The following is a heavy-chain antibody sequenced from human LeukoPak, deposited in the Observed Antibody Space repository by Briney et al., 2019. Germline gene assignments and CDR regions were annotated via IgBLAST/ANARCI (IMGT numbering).Heavy chain of an antibody. CDR1: GGSISSGAYY. J-gene: IGHJ6*02. CDR3: AREPGDIVATTGYYYGMDV. D-gene: IGHD5-12*01. V-gene: IGHV4-31*03. CDR2: IYYSGST. Sequence: SETLSLTCTVSGGSISSGAYYWSWIRQHPGKGLEWIGYIYYSGSTYYNPSLKSRVTISVDTSKNQFSLKLSSVTAADTAVYYCAREPGDIVATTGYYYGMDVWGQGTTVTVSS.